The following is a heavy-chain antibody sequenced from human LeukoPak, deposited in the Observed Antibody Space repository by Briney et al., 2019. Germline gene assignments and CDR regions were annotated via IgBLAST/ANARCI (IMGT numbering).Heavy chain of an antibody. J-gene: IGHJ4*02. Sequence: GGSLRLSCAASGFTFSNYAMRWVRQAPGKGLEWVSTITGSGGNTYYADSVKGRFTISRDNSKNTVFLQMNSLRAEDTAVYYCAKWGDYDVLTGYYVSDYWGQGTLVTVSS. V-gene: IGHV3-23*01. CDR1: GFTFSNYA. CDR2: ITGSGGNT. D-gene: IGHD3-9*01. CDR3: AKWGDYDVLTGYYVSDY.